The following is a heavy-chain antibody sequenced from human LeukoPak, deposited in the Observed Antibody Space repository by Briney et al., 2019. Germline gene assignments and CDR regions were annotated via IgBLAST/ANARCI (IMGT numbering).Heavy chain of an antibody. J-gene: IGHJ4*02. CDR1: GYTFTGYY. Sequence: ASVKVSCKASGYTFTGYYMHWVRQAPGQGLEWMGWINPNSGGTNYAQKFQGGVTMTRDTSISTAYMELSRLRSDDTAVYYCARDHVFYGSGSYYREERVYYFDYWGQGTLVTVSS. V-gene: IGHV1-2*02. CDR3: ARDHVFYGSGSYYREERVYYFDY. D-gene: IGHD3-10*01. CDR2: INPNSGGT.